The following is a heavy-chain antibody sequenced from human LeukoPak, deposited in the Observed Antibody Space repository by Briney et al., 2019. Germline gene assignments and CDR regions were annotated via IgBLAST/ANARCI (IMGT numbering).Heavy chain of an antibody. CDR3: ARDPGYSGRHGDAFDI. V-gene: IGHV3-20*04. D-gene: IGHD4-11*01. CDR2: INWNGGST. J-gene: IGHJ3*02. Sequence: GGSLRLSCAASGFAFDEYGMSWVRQAPGKGLEWVSGINWNGGSTGYADSVKGRFSISRDNTKNSLYLQMNSPRAEDTAFYYCARDPGYSGRHGDAFDIWGQGTMFTVSS. CDR1: GFAFDEYG.